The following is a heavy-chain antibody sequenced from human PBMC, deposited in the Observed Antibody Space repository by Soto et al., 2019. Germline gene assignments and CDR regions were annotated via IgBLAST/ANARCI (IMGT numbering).Heavy chain of an antibody. Sequence: GGSLRLSCAASGFTFSSYAMSWVRQAPGKGLEWVSGISGSGGRTYYADSVKGRFTISRDNSKHTLYLQMNSLRAEDTAVYYCAKTDDFWSGYHIYYYYGMDVWCQGTTVTV. CDR1: GFTFSSYA. CDR3: AKTDDFWSGYHIYYYYGMDV. CDR2: ISGSGGRT. D-gene: IGHD3-3*01. V-gene: IGHV3-23*01. J-gene: IGHJ6*02.